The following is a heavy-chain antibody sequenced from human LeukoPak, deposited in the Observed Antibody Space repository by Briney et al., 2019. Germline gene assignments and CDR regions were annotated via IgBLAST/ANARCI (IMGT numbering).Heavy chain of an antibody. CDR3: ARSPGYDSSWPYFDY. D-gene: IGHD6-13*01. J-gene: IGHJ4*02. V-gene: IGHV4-39*07. CDR2: IYYGGST. Sequence: SETLSLTCTVSGGSVNTNNFYWGWIRQPPGKGLEYVGSIYYGGSTYYNPSLKSRLTISVDTSNNQFSLKLSSVTAADTAVYYCARSPGYDSSWPYFDYWGQGTLVTVSS. CDR1: GGSVNTNNFY.